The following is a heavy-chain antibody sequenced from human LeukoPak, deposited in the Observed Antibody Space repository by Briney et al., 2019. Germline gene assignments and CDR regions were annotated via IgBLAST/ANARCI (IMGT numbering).Heavy chain of an antibody. CDR1: GYSISSGYY. Sequence: SETLSLTCTVSGYSISSGYYWGWIRQPPGKGLEWIGSIYHSGSTYYNPSLKSRVTISVDTSKNQFSLKLSSVTAADTAVYYCARSNGGYYYYWGQGTLVTVSS. V-gene: IGHV4-38-2*02. D-gene: IGHD3-22*01. CDR2: IYHSGST. CDR3: ARSNGGYYYY. J-gene: IGHJ4*02.